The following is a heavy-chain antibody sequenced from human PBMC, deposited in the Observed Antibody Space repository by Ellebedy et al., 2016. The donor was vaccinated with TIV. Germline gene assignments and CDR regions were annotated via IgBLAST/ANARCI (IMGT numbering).Heavy chain of an antibody. J-gene: IGHJ4*02. CDR2: IRGVAKNYAT. V-gene: IGHV3-73*01. Sequence: PGGSLRPSCAPSGFTLNGPMIRWVRQLSGRGLEWVARIRGVAKNYATGYTASVKCRCTTSRDASKNMAYLQMSILKVDDTGIYYCVRNNVAWDYWGQGTLVTVSS. CDR3: VRNNVAWDY. D-gene: IGHD2-21*01. CDR1: GFTLNGPM.